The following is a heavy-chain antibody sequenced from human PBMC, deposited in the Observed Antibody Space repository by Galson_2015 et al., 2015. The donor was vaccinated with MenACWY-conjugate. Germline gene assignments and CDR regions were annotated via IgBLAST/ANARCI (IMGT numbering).Heavy chain of an antibody. J-gene: IGHJ4*02. CDR1: GFTFSDYY. Sequence: SLRLSCAASGFTFSDYYMSWIRQAPGKGLEWVAYISSGHIYSNHADSMKGRFTISRDNAKNSLFLQMNSLRAEDTAVYFCARTPRSYSGYTFEKWGQGTLVTVSS. V-gene: IGHV3-11*06. CDR3: ARTPRSYSGYTFEK. CDR2: ISSGHIYS. D-gene: IGHD5-12*01.